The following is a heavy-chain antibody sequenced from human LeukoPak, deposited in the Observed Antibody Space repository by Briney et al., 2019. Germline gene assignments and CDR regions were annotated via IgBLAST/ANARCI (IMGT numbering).Heavy chain of an antibody. D-gene: IGHD6-19*01. CDR1: GFTFSSYA. J-gene: IGHJ4*02. V-gene: IGHV3-30-3*01. Sequence: PGGSLRLSCAASGFTFSSYAMHWVRQAPGKGLEWVAVISYDGSNKYYADSVKGRFTISRDNSKNTLYLQMNSLRAEDTAVYYCAKDQPALYSSGWQGTFDYWGQGTLVTVSS. CDR2: ISYDGSNK. CDR3: AKDQPALYSSGWQGTFDY.